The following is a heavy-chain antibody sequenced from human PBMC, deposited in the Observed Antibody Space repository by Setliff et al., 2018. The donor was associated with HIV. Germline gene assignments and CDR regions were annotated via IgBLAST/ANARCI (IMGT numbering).Heavy chain of an antibody. Sequence: SETLSLTCTVSGGSISSYYWSWIRQPAGKGLEWIGRIYTSGSTNYDPSLESRVTMSVDTSKNQFSLKLGSVTAADTAVYYCARESPSSSWFYFDFRGQGTLVTVSS. CDR3: ARESPSSSWFYFDF. J-gene: IGHJ4*02. D-gene: IGHD6-13*01. CDR2: IYTSGST. CDR1: GGSISSYY. V-gene: IGHV4-4*07.